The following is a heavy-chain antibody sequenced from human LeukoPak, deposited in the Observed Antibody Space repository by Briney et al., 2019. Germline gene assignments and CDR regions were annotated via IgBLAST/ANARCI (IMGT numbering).Heavy chain of an antibody. V-gene: IGHV3-30*02. CDR1: GFTFSSYG. J-gene: IGHJ4*02. CDR2: IRYDGSNK. Sequence: GGSLRLSCAASGFTFSSYGMHWVRQAPGKGLEWVAFIRYDGSNKYYADSVKGRFTISRDNSKNTLYLQMNSLRAEDTAVYYCARPTPYCSGGSCYFDYWGQGTLVTVSS. CDR3: ARPTPYCSGGSCYFDY. D-gene: IGHD2-15*01.